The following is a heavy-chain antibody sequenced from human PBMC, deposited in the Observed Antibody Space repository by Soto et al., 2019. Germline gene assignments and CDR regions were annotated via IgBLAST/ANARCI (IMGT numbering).Heavy chain of an antibody. D-gene: IGHD6-13*01. J-gene: IGHJ6*02. CDR2: ISGSGGST. Sequence: PGGSLRLSCAASGFTFSSYAMSWVRQAPGKGLEWVSAISGSGGSTYYADSVKGRFTISRDNSKNTLYLQMNSLRAEDTAVYYCAIVIAASGPYYYYGMYVWGQGTTVPVSS. CDR3: AIVIAASGPYYYYGMYV. CDR1: GFTFSSYA. V-gene: IGHV3-23*01.